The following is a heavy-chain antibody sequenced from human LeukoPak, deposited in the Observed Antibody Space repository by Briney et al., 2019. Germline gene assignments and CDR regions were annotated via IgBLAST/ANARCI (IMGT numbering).Heavy chain of an antibody. CDR3: ARVHSSSWYMTDC. D-gene: IGHD6-13*01. J-gene: IGHJ4*02. CDR1: GDSISSGGYY. Sequence: SETLSLTCTVSGDSISSGGYYWSWIRQPPGKGLERIGYIDRSGSTYFNPSLKSRATILIDRSKNQFSLKLNSVTAADTAVYYCARVHSSSWYMTDCWGQGTLVTVSS. V-gene: IGHV4-30-2*01. CDR2: IDRSGST.